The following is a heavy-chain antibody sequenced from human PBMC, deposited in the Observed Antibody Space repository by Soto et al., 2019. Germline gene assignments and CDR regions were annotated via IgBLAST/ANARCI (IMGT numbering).Heavy chain of an antibody. CDR1: GFTLSDHF. CDR2: TKHKASSYAT. D-gene: IGHD3-10*02. Sequence: EVQLVESGGGLVQPGGSLRLSCAVSGFTLSDHFMDWVRQAPGKGLEWVGRTKHKASSYATEYAASVKGRFTISRDDSYNSLYLQMSSVRTEDTAVYYCVAYLSYYVHWGQGTLVTVSS. J-gene: IGHJ4*02. V-gene: IGHV3-72*01. CDR3: VAYLSYYVH.